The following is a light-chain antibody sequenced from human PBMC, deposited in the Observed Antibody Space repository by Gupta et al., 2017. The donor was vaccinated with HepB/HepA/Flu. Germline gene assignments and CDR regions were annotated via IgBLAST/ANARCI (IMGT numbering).Light chain of an antibody. J-gene: IGKJ5*01. Sequence: DIVMTQSPDSLAVSLVERSTINCKSSQSILYSSNNLNYLAWYQHKPGQPAKLLIYWASTREFGVPDRFSGSGSGTDFTLTISSLQDEDVAVYYCQQYYTTPQIT. V-gene: IGKV4-1*01. CDR1: QSILYSSNNLNY. CDR2: WAS. CDR3: QQYYTTPQIT.